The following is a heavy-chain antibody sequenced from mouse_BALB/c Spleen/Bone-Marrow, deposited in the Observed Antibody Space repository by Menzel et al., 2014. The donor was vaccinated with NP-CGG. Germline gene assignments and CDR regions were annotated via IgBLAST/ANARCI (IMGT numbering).Heavy chain of an antibody. CDR2: ISTYSGNT. CDR3: ARSEYGNSYAMDY. D-gene: IGHD2-10*02. Sequence: VQLQQSGPELVRPGVSVKISCKGSGYTFTDYAMHWVKQGHAKSLEWIGVISTYSGNTNYNQKFKGKATMTEDKSSSTAYMELAGLTSEDSAIYYCARSEYGNSYAMDYWGQGTSVTVSS. J-gene: IGHJ4*01. CDR1: GYTFTDYA. V-gene: IGHV1-67*01.